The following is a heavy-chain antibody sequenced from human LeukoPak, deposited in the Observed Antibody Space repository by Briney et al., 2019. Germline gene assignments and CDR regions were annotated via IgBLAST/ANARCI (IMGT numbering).Heavy chain of an antibody. D-gene: IGHD4-17*01. J-gene: IGHJ4*02. CDR1: GFTSSSYA. CDR2: ISYDGNNK. Sequence: GRSLRLSCAASGFTSSSYAMHWVRQAPGKGLEWVAVISYDGNNKYYADSVKGRFTISRDNSKNTLYLQMNSLRAEDTAVYYCARDAPYGDYGAGGGLDYWGQGTLVTVSS. CDR3: ARDAPYGDYGAGGGLDY. V-gene: IGHV3-30*04.